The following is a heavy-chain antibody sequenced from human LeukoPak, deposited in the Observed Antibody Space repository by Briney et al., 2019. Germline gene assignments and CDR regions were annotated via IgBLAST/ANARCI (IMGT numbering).Heavy chain of an antibody. CDR1: GGSISSYY. CDR3: ARAPYYDILTGYYLDAFDI. Sequence: SETLSLTCTVSGGSISSYYWSWIRQPAGEGLEWIGRIYTSGSTNYNPSLKSRVTMSVDTSKNQFSLKLSSVTAADTAVYYCARAPYYDILTGYYLDAFDIWGQGTMVTVSS. D-gene: IGHD3-9*01. J-gene: IGHJ3*02. V-gene: IGHV4-4*07. CDR2: IYTSGST.